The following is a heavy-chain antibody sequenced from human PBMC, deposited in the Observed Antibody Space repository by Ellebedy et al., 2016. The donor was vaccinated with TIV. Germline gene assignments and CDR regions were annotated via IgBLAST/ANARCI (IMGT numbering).Heavy chain of an antibody. CDR3: ARFESSAWYAPYFDS. J-gene: IGHJ4*02. CDR1: GGTFSNDA. CDR2: IIPILGMS. Sequence: SVKVSCKASGGTFSNDAISWVRQAPGLGLEWMGKIIPILGMSNNAQKFQGRVTITADISTGTAYMELSSLRSEDTAVYYCARFESSAWYAPYFDSWGQGTLVTVSS. V-gene: IGHV1-69*04. D-gene: IGHD6-19*01.